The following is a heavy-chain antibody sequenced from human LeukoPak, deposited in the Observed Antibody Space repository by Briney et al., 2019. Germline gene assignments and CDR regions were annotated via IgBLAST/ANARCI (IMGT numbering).Heavy chain of an antibody. CDR1: GFTFSSYS. V-gene: IGHV3-21*01. CDR3: ARDSYRGFGELLLFDY. D-gene: IGHD3-10*01. Sequence: GGSLRLSCAASGFTFSSYSMNWVRQAPGKGLEWVSSISSSSSYIYYADSVKGRFTISRDNAKNSLYLQMNSLRAEDTAVYYCARDSYRGFGELLLFDYWGQGTLVTVFS. CDR2: ISSSSSYI. J-gene: IGHJ4*02.